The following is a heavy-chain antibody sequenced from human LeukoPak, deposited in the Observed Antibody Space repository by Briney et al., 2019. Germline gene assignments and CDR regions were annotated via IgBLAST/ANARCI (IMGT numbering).Heavy chain of an antibody. Sequence: PGESLEISCKGSGYSFTSYWIGWVRQMPGKGLEWMGIIYPGDSDTRYSPSFQGQVTISADKSISTAYLQWSSLKASDTAMYYCARGGRMVRGVISPLGGLNWGQGTLVTVSS. CDR1: GYSFTSYW. J-gene: IGHJ4*02. CDR3: ARGGRMVRGVISPLGGLN. D-gene: IGHD3-10*01. CDR2: IYPGDSDT. V-gene: IGHV5-51*01.